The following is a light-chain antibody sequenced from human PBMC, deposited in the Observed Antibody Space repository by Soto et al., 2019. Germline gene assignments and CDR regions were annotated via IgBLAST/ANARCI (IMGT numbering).Light chain of an antibody. J-gene: IGLJ1*01. CDR3: CSYGGSYV. CDR2: EVS. V-gene: IGLV2-23*02. CDR1: SSDVGSYNL. Sequence: QSVLTQPASVSGSPGQSITISCTGTSSDVGSYNLVSWYQQHPGKAPKVMIYEVSKRPSGVSNRFSGSKSGNTASLTISGLQAEDDADYYCCSYGGSYVFGPMTKVTDL.